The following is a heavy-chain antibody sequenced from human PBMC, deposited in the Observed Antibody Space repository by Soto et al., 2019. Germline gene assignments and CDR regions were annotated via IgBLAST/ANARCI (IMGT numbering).Heavy chain of an antibody. V-gene: IGHV4-4*02. D-gene: IGHD5-12*01. Sequence: QVQLHESGPGLVKPSGTLSLTCAVSGGSVDSVNWYSWVRQPPGKGLEWIGEMNHTGNTNYNPWQESRVSISMDKSRNQVSLTVTSVTSADTAVYYCARHGHNIYGFDVWGQGTTVTVSS. J-gene: IGHJ6*02. CDR3: ARHGHNIYGFDV. CDR2: MNHTGNT. CDR1: GGSVDSVNW.